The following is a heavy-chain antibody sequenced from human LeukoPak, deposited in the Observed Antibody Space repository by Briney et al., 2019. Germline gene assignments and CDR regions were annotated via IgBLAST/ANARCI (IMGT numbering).Heavy chain of an antibody. CDR1: GGTFSSYA. D-gene: IGHD3-10*01. CDR2: IIPIFGTA. J-gene: IGHJ5*02. Sequence: SVKVSCKASGGTFSSYAISWVRQAPGQGLEWMGGIIPIFGTANYAQKFQGRVTITADESTSTAYMELSSLRSEDTAVYYCARDHGSGSYYLNWFDPWGQGTLVAVSS. CDR3: ARDHGSGSYYLNWFDP. V-gene: IGHV1-69*13.